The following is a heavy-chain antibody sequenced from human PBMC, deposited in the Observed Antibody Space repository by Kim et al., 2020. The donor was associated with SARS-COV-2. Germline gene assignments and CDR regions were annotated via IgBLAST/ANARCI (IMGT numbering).Heavy chain of an antibody. V-gene: IGHV3-23*01. Sequence: GGSLRLSCAASGFTFDTYAMSWVRQAPGKELEWVSVISGGALNKFYADSVRGRFTISRDNSKNTLYLQMNSLRDEDTALYYCAKMVIMDGYNYFYYYAM. J-gene: IGHJ6*01. D-gene: IGHD3-3*01. CDR1: GFTFDTYA. CDR2: ISGGALNK. CDR3: AKMVIMDGYNYFYYYAM.